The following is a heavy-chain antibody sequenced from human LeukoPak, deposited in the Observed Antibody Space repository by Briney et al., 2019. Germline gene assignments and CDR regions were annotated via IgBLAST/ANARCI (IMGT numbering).Heavy chain of an antibody. CDR3: ARDRDYDSSGYSWYFDL. D-gene: IGHD3-22*01. CDR1: GGSISSYY. J-gene: IGHJ2*01. Sequence: SETLSLTCTVSGGSISSYYGSWIRQPPGKGLEWIGYIYYSGSTNYNPSLKSRVTISVDTSKNQFSLKLSSVTAADTAVYYCARDRDYDSSGYSWYFDLWGRGTLVTVSS. CDR2: IYYSGST. V-gene: IGHV4-59*01.